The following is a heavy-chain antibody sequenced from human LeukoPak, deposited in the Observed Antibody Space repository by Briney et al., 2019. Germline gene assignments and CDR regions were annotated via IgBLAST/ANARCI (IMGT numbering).Heavy chain of an antibody. D-gene: IGHD3-3*01. CDR3: ARGPGDFWSGYYKV. CDR1: GYTFTSYD. J-gene: IGHJ4*02. CDR2: MNPNSGNT. Sequence: ASVKVSCKASGYTFTSYDINWVRQATGQGLEGMGWMNPNSGNTGYAQKFQGRVTITRNTSISTAYMELSSLRSEDTAVYYCARGPGDFWSGYYKVWGQGTLVTVS. V-gene: IGHV1-8*03.